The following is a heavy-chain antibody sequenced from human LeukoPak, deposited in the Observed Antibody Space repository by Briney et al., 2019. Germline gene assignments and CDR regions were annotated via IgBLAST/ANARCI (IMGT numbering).Heavy chain of an antibody. CDR2: ISETSSLI. CDR1: GFTFSKYY. V-gene: IGHV3-11*01. J-gene: IGHJ4*02. Sequence: GGSLRLSCAASGFTFSKYYMSWIRQAPGKGLEWIAYISETSSLIHYADSVKGRFTISRDNGKNSVYLQMNSLRVEDTAVYYCVRDWDDYGGNYDSWGQGTLVTVSS. D-gene: IGHD4-17*01. CDR3: VRDWDDYGGNYDS.